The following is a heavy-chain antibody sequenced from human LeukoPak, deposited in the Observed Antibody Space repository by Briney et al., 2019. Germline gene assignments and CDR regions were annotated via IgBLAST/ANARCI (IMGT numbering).Heavy chain of an antibody. CDR2: ISWNSGSI. Sequence: PGRSLRLSCAASGFSFDGHAMHWVRHAPGEGLEWVSAISWNSGSIDYADSVKGRFTISRDNARNSLYLQMNSLRAEDTALYYCAKDSGFYFDYWGQGTLVTVSS. CDR3: AKDSGFYFDY. V-gene: IGHV3-9*01. J-gene: IGHJ4*02. CDR1: GFSFDGHA. D-gene: IGHD3-9*01.